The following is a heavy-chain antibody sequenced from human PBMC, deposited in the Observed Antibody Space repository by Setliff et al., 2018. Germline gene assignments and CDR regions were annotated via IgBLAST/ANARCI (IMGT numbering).Heavy chain of an antibody. D-gene: IGHD3-22*01. J-gene: IGHJ6*03. CDR3: ARLALTGYDSSGYYYALEYYYYMDV. CDR2: IQYDGIKT. V-gene: IGHV3-30*19. Sequence: GGSLRLSCAASGFTFSDHGMHWVRQAPGRGLEWVAFIQYDGIKTFHADSVQGRLSISRDNSRNTLYLQMNSLRPGDTAVYYCARLALTGYDSSGYYYALEYYYYMDVWGKGTTVTVSS. CDR1: GFTFSDHG.